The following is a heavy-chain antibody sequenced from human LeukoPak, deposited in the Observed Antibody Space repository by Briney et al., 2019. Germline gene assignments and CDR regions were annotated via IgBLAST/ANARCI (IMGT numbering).Heavy chain of an antibody. V-gene: IGHV3-74*01. D-gene: IGHD2-2*01. J-gene: IGHJ4*02. CDR1: GFTFSSYW. Sequence: GGSLRLSCAASGFTFSSYWMHWVRQAPGKGLVWVSRINTDGSSTSYADSVKGRFTISRDYAKNTLYLQMNSLRAEDTAVYYCAREYCSSTSCYDYWGQGTLVTVSS. CDR2: INTDGSST. CDR3: AREYCSSTSCYDY.